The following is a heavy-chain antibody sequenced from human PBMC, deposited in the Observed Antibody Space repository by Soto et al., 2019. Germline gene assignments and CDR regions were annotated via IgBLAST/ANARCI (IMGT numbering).Heavy chain of an antibody. V-gene: IGHV3-11*01. J-gene: IGHJ4*02. Sequence: PXGSLRLSCATSGFSFTDFYMVWIRQAPGKGLEWISYIHRTGSPLYYAESVKGRFTLSRDNAKTSLSLQMNSLRAEDTAVYFCARLFYNWNSWVDSWGRGTLVTVSS. CDR1: GFSFTDFY. CDR2: IHRTGSPL. D-gene: IGHD1-20*01. CDR3: ARLFYNWNSWVDS.